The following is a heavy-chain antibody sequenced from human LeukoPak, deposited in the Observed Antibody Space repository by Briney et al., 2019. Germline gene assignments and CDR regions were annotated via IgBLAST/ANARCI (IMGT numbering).Heavy chain of an antibody. Sequence: PGGSLRLSCAVSGFTFSNYVMHWVRQAPGKGLEWVAVIWYDGGNKYYADSVKGRFTISRDNSKNTLYLQMNSLRAEDTAVYYCARDRLTGTTRTFDYWGQGTLVTVSS. V-gene: IGHV3-33*08. D-gene: IGHD1-7*01. CDR3: ARDRLTGTTRTFDY. CDR1: GFTFSNYV. CDR2: IWYDGGNK. J-gene: IGHJ4*02.